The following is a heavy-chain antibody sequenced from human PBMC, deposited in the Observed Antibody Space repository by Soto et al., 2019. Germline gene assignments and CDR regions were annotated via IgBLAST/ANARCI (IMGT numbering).Heavy chain of an antibody. Sequence: VQLVESGGGWVKPGGSLTLSCVASGFTFGDAWMNWVRQAAGKGLEWVGHVKTKSEGETTDYAAPVKGRFTIWRDDSTNTLYLQMNSMTSEDTGKYFCTTLGPSWVQGTQVTVSS. CDR2: VKTKSEGETT. J-gene: IGHJ5*02. CDR3: TTLGPS. CDR1: GFTFGDAW. V-gene: IGHV3-15*07.